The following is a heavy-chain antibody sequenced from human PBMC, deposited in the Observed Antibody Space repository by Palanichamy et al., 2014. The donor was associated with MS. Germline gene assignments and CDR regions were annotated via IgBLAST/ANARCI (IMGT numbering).Heavy chain of an antibody. Sequence: QLQLQESGPGLVKPSETLSLTCTVSGGSISSSSYYWGWIRQPPGKGLKWIGSIYYSGSTYYNPSLKSRVTISVDTSKNQFSLKLSSVTAADTAVYYCARHDSNYSYYYYYGMDVWGQGTTVTVSS. CDR1: GGSISSSSYY. V-gene: IGHV4-39*01. CDR3: ARHDSNYSYYYYYGMDV. CDR2: IYYSGST. D-gene: IGHD4-11*01. J-gene: IGHJ6*02.